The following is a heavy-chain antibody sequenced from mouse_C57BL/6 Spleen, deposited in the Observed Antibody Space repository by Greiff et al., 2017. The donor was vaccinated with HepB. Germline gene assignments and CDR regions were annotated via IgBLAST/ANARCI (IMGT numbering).Heavy chain of an antibody. CDR2: INPSSGYT. Sequence: VQRVESGAELAKPGASVKLSCKASGYTFTSYWMHWVKQSPEQGLEWIGYINPSSGYTKYNQKFKDKATLTADKSSSTAYMQLSSLTYEDSAVYYCARPPVLSHYFDYWGQGTTLTVSS. CDR1: GYTFTSYW. J-gene: IGHJ2*01. D-gene: IGHD1-1*02. CDR3: ARPPVLSHYFDY. V-gene: IGHV1-7*01.